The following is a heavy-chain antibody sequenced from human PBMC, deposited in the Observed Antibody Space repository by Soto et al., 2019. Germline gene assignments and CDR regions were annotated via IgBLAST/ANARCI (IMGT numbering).Heavy chain of an antibody. CDR3: GRDVYYGGFSWGS. Sequence: SETLSLTCAVSGASISSMNWWSWVRQTTGRGLEWIGEVFHSGLTNYNPSLKSPVTISMDAPKNQLSLEIRSVTAADTAVYYCGRDVYYGGFSWGSGGHGILVTVPS. J-gene: IGHJ5*01. CDR2: VFHSGLT. CDR1: GASISSMNW. D-gene: IGHD3-16*01. V-gene: IGHV4-4*02.